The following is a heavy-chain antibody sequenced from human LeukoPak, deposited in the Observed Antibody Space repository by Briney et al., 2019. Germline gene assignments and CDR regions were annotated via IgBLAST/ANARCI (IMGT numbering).Heavy chain of an antibody. D-gene: IGHD2-21*02. J-gene: IGHJ2*01. CDR3: ARDLYCGGDCSLGYFDL. CDR1: GFTFSSYW. V-gene: IGHV3-21*06. CDR2: ISSSSSYI. Sequence: GGSLRLSCAASGFTFSSYWMHWVRQAPGKGLEWVSSISSSSSYIYYADSVKGRFTISRDNAKNSLYLQMNSLRAEDTAVYYCARDLYCGGDCSLGYFDLWGRGTLVTVSS.